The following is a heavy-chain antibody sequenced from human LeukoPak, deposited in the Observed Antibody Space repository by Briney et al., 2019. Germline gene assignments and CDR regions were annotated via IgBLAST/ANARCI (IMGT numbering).Heavy chain of an antibody. CDR1: GRSLSNYY. V-gene: IGHV4-59*08. J-gene: IGHJ4*02. CDR3: GRSGSYLGHCDY. Sequence: WETLSLTCSVSGRSLSNYYWSWIRQPPGKGLEWIGYIYDSGITNYNPSLKSRVPLSVNTPKNNFSWKQSYVTAADTAVYYCGRSGSYLGHCDYWGQGSLVTVSS. CDR2: IYDSGIT. D-gene: IGHD1-26*01.